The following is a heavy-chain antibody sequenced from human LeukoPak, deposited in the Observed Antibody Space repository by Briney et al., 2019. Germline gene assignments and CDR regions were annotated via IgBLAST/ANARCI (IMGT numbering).Heavy chain of an antibody. CDR2: IIPIFGTA. Sequence: SVKVSCKASGGTFSSYAISWMRQAPGQGLEWMGGIIPIFGTANYAQKFQGRVTITADESTSTAYMELSSLRSEDTAVYYCARSGRTIAAAGDLDYWGQGTLVTVSS. D-gene: IGHD6-13*01. CDR1: GGTFSSYA. CDR3: ARSGRTIAAAGDLDY. J-gene: IGHJ4*02. V-gene: IGHV1-69*13.